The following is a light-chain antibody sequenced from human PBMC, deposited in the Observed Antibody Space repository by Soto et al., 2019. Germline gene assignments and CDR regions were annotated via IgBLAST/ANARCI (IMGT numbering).Light chain of an antibody. CDR2: DVS. V-gene: IGLV2-14*01. CDR3: TSSSSSRILL. Sequence: QSALTQPASVSGSPGQSITISCTGTSSDVGGYKYVSWYQQHPGKAPKLMIYDVSNRPSGVSNRFSASKSGNTASLTISGLQAEDEADYYCTSSSSSRILLFGGGTKLTVL. J-gene: IGLJ2*01. CDR1: SSDVGGYKY.